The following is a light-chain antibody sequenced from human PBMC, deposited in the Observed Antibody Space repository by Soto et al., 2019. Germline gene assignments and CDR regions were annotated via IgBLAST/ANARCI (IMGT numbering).Light chain of an antibody. V-gene: IGKV3D-15*01. CDR3: QQYSNWPRT. Sequence: EIVMTQSPATLSVSPGERATLSCRASQSISSSLAWFQQQPGQAPRLLIYGASTRAPGVPARFSGSGSETDFTLTISTLQSEDFTVYYCQQYSNWPRTFGQGIKVDIK. CDR2: GAS. CDR1: QSISSS. J-gene: IGKJ1*01.